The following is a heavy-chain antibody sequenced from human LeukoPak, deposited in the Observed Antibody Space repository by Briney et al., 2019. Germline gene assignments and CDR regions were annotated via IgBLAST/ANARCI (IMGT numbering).Heavy chain of an antibody. CDR2: MYDSVSRHS. D-gene: IGHD1-1*01. J-gene: IGHJ2*01. CDR3: ARDLRGMEKWGAEGWYFDL. V-gene: IGHV4-59*01. Sequence: SETLSLTCTVSGSSISSYYWTWIRQPVGKRLEWVGYMYDSVSRHSNYNPSLKSRVTISVDKSKNQISLNLRSVTAADTAVYYCARDLRGMEKWGAEGWYFDLWGRGTLVTVSS. CDR1: GSSISSYY.